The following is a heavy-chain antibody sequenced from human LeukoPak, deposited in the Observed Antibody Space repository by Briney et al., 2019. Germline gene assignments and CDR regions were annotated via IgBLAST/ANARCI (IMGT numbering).Heavy chain of an antibody. CDR3: ARDGSTPDSSGYYYVGEGFDY. CDR2: INPNSGGT. D-gene: IGHD3-22*01. CDR1: GYTFTGYY. J-gene: IGHJ4*02. Sequence: ASVKVSCKASGYTFTGYYMHRVRQAPGQGLGWMGWINPNSGGTNYAQRFQGRVTMTRDTSISTAYKELSRLRSDDTAVYYCARDGSTPDSSGYYYVGEGFDYWGQGTLVTVSS. V-gene: IGHV1-2*02.